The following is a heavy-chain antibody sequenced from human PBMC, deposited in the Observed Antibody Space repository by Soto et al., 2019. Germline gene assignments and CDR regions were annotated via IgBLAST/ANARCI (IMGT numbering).Heavy chain of an antibody. J-gene: IGHJ5*02. CDR1: GGTFSSYA. CDR3: ARDPQGGVNWFDP. D-gene: IGHD2-8*02. V-gene: IGHV1-69*13. Sequence: SVKVSCKASGGTFSSYAISWVQQAPGQGLEWMGGIIPIFGTANYAQKFQGRVTITADESTSTAYMELSSLRSEDTAVYYCARDPQGGVNWFDPWGQGTLVTVSS. CDR2: IIPIFGTA.